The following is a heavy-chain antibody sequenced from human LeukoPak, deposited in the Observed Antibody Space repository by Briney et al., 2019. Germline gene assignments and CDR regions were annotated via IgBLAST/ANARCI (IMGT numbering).Heavy chain of an antibody. J-gene: IGHJ5*02. Sequence: PSETLSLTCAVYGGSFSGYYWSWIRQPPGKGLEWIGEINHSGSTNYNPSLKSRVTISVDTSKNQFSLKLSSVTAADTAVYYCARARGYSSTKDQGVHNWFDPWGQGTLVTVSS. D-gene: IGHD6-13*01. CDR2: INHSGST. CDR1: GGSFSGYY. CDR3: ARARGYSSTKDQGVHNWFDP. V-gene: IGHV4-34*01.